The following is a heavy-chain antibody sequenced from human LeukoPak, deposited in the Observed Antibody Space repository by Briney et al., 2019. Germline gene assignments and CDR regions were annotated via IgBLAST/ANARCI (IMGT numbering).Heavy chain of an antibody. Sequence: GRSLRLSCAASGFTFSSSGMHWVRQAPGKGLEWVAVIWYDGSNKYYADSVKGRFTISRDNSKNTLYLQMNSLRAEDTAVYYCARGGAGDSTRYYYYYYGMDVWGQGTTVTVSS. CDR3: ARGGAGDSTRYYYYYYGMDV. CDR2: IWYDGSNK. D-gene: IGHD4-17*01. V-gene: IGHV3-33*01. CDR1: GFTFSSSG. J-gene: IGHJ6*02.